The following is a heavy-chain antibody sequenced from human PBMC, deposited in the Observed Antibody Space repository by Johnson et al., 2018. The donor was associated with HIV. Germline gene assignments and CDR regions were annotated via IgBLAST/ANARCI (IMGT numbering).Heavy chain of an antibody. Sequence: VQLVESGGTLVQPGGYLRLFCAASGFTVSSNYMSWVRQTPGKGLEWGSVIYTGGSTYYADSVRGRFTISRDNSNNTLYLQMNSLRVEDTAVYYCARDRVATIRGVNAFDIWGQGTVVTVSS. V-gene: IGHV3-66*01. CDR3: ARDRVATIRGVNAFDI. J-gene: IGHJ3*02. CDR2: IYTGGST. D-gene: IGHD5-12*01. CDR1: GFTVSSNY.